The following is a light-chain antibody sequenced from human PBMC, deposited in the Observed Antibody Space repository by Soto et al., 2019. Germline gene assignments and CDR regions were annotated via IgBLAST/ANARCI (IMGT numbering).Light chain of an antibody. V-gene: IGLV2-23*01. J-gene: IGLJ2*01. CDR2: EDN. Sequence: QSVLTQPASVSGSPGQSITISCTGTSSDVGSYNLVSWFQQHPGKVPKLMIYEDNKRPSGVSNLFSGSKSGNTASLTISGFQAEDESDYYCCSYAGSGIVLFGGGTKLTVL. CDR1: SSDVGSYNL. CDR3: CSYAGSGIVL.